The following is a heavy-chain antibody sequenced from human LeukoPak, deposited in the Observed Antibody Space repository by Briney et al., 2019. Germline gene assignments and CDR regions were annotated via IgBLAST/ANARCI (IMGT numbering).Heavy chain of an antibody. CDR3: ARVLLWFGDPEVGYGMDV. V-gene: IGHV1-2*02. CDR2: INPNSGGT. J-gene: IGHJ6*02. CDR1: GYTFTGYY. D-gene: IGHD3-10*01. Sequence: ASVKVSCTASGYTFTGYYMHWVRQAPGQGLEWMGWINPNSGGTNYAQKFQGRVTMTRDTSISTAYMELSRLRSDDTAVYYCARVLLWFGDPEVGYGMDVWGQGTTVTVSS.